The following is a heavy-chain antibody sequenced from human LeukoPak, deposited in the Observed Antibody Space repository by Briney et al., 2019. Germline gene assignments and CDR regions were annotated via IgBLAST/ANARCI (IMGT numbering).Heavy chain of an antibody. V-gene: IGHV5-51*01. CDR3: ARRLLRYGPYGMDV. Sequence: GESLKISCKHSGHSFITNWIGWVRQMPGKGLEWMGNIYPRDSDTRYSPSFQGQVTISADKSISTAYLQWSSLKASDTAVYYCARRLLRYGPYGMDVWGQGTTVTVS. D-gene: IGHD2-15*01. J-gene: IGHJ6*02. CDR2: IYPRDSDT. CDR1: GHSFITNW.